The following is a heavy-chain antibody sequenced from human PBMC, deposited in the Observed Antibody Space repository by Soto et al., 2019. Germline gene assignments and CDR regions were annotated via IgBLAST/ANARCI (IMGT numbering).Heavy chain of an antibody. CDR1: GDSINNRSYY. CDR2: IYYSGST. Sequence: LSLPCTVTGDSINNRSYYWGWIRQPPGKGLEWIGSIYYSGSTYNNPSLKSRVSMSVDTSKNQFSLKLRSVTAADTALYYCARQRTSVVTQAYFDSWGQGSLVTVSS. V-gene: IGHV4-39*01. CDR3: ARQRTSVVTQAYFDS. D-gene: IGHD2-21*02. J-gene: IGHJ4*02.